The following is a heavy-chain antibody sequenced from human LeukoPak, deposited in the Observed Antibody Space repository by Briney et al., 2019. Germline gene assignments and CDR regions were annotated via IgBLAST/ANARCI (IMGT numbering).Heavy chain of an antibody. Sequence: PGESLRLSCTASGFTFSTYAMSWVRQAPGKGLEWVSAISGSGGSTYYADSVKGRFTISRDNSKKTLYLQMNSLRAEDTAVYYCAKDDVPSNWGALGPFDYWGQGTLVTVSS. J-gene: IGHJ4*02. CDR3: AKDDVPSNWGALGPFDY. CDR1: GFTFSTYA. CDR2: ISGSGGST. D-gene: IGHD7-27*01. V-gene: IGHV3-23*01.